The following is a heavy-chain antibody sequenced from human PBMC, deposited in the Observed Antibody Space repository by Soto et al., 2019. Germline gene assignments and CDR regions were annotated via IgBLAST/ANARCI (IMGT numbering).Heavy chain of an antibody. Sequence: GGSLRLSCAASGFTFDDYAMHWVRQAPGKGLEWVSLISWDGGSTYYADSVKGRFTISRDNSKNSLYLQMNSLRAEDTALYYCAKDINSNFDYYYGMDVWGQGTTVTVSS. CDR2: ISWDGGST. V-gene: IGHV3-43D*04. J-gene: IGHJ6*02. CDR3: AKDINSNFDYYYGMDV. D-gene: IGHD4-4*01. CDR1: GFTFDDYA.